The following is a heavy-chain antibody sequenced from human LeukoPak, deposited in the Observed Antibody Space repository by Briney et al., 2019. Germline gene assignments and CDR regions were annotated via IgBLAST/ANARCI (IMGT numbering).Heavy chain of an antibody. CDR2: SSACGGAT. V-gene: IGHV3-23*01. D-gene: IGHD1-26*01. J-gene: IGHJ3*02. CDR3: AKAGWYSAKTYATYDDAYDI. CDR1: GFTFNNYA. Sequence: PGGSLRLSCAASGFTFNNYAMSWVRQAPGKGLEWVSASSACGGATYYADSVKGRFTISRDNYKKKVFLQMNSLRADDTALYYCAKAGWYSAKTYATYDDAYDIWGRGTMVTVSS.